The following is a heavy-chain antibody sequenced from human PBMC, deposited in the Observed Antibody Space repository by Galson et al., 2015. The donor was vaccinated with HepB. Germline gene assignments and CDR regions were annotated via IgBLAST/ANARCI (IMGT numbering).Heavy chain of an antibody. J-gene: IGHJ4*02. Sequence: LSLTCAVSGGSFTSGPYSWSWIRQSPGKGLEWIGFIEHTGNTRYNPSLKSRVSMSKDKAKNQFSLKLRSATAADAAVYYCATVFGDFWGGVFVHWGQGTQVIVSS. CDR2: IEHTGNT. CDR1: GGSFTSGPYS. CDR3: ATVFGDFWGGVFVH. V-gene: IGHV4-30-2*06. D-gene: IGHD3-3*01.